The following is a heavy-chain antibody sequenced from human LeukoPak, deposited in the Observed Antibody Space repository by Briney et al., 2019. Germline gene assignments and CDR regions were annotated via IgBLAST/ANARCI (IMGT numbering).Heavy chain of an antibody. Sequence: GGSLRLSCAASGFTFSSYAMHWVRQAPGKGLEWVAVISYDGSNKYYADSVKGRFTISRDNSKNTLYLQMNSLRAEDTAVYYCAREEKLGFSFDYWGQGTLVTVSS. V-gene: IGHV3-30-3*01. D-gene: IGHD7-27*01. J-gene: IGHJ4*02. CDR3: AREEKLGFSFDY. CDR1: GFTFSSYA. CDR2: ISYDGSNK.